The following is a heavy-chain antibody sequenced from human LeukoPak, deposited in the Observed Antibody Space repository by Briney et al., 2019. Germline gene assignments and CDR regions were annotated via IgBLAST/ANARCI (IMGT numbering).Heavy chain of an antibody. CDR1: GGSISSYY. J-gene: IGHJ4*02. Sequence: SETLSLTCTVSGGSISSYYWSWIRQPAGKGLEWIGRIYTSGSTNYNPSLKSRVTMSVDTSKNQFSLKLSSVTAADTAVYYCARDTPFYDSSGYLFDYWGQGTLVTVSS. D-gene: IGHD3-22*01. CDR3: ARDTPFYDSSGYLFDY. V-gene: IGHV4-4*07. CDR2: IYTSGST.